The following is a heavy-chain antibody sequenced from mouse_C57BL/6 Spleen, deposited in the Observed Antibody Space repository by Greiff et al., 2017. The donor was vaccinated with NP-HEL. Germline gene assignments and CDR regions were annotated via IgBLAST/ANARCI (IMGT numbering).Heavy chain of an antibody. D-gene: IGHD2-3*01. J-gene: IGHJ3*01. CDR3: APDGYPFAY. CDR1: GFNIKNTY. V-gene: IGHV14-3*01. Sequence: VQLQQSVAELVRPGASVKLSCTASGFNIKNTYIPWVKQRLDQAWGWIGRFDPANGNTKYAPKFQGKATITADTSSNTAYLQLSSLTSEDTAIYYCAPDGYPFAYWGQGTLVTVSA. CDR2: FDPANGNT.